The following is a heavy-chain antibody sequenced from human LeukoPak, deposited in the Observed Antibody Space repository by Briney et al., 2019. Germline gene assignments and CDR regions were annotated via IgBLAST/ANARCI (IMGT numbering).Heavy chain of an antibody. J-gene: IGHJ3*02. CDR3: ARRPMTIIVGAFDI. CDR1: GYSFTSYW. V-gene: IGHV5-51*01. Sequence: GESLKISCKGSGYSFTSYWIAWVRQMPGKGLEWMGIIYPDDSDTRYSPSFQGQVTISADKSMTTTYLQWSSLKASDTAMYYCARRPMTIIVGAFDIWGQGTMVTVSS. CDR2: IYPDDSDT. D-gene: IGHD3-22*01.